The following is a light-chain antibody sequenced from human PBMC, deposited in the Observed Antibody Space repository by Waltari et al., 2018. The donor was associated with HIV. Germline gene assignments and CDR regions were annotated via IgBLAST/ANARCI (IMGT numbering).Light chain of an antibody. CDR3: QQYNNWYT. CDR1: QSVLYSSNNKNY. Sequence: DIVMTQSPDSLSVSLGERATINCKSSQSVLYSSNNKNYLGWYQQKPGQAPRLLIYGSSTRAPGIPARFSGSGSGTEFTLTISGLQSEDSAVYYCQQYNNWYTFGQGTKVEIK. V-gene: IGKV4-1*01. J-gene: IGKJ2*01. CDR2: GSS.